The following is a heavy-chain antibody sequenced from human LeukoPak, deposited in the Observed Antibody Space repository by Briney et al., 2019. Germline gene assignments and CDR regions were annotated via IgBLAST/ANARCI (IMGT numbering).Heavy chain of an antibody. CDR3: ARGRGRLLLIDY. CDR2: IYSSGST. CDR1: GGSISSYY. D-gene: IGHD2-15*01. J-gene: IGHJ4*02. V-gene: IGHV4-4*07. Sequence: SETLSLTCTVSGGSISSYYWSWIRQPPGKGLEWIGRIYSSGSTDYNTSLKSRVTMSVDTSKNQFSLNLTSVTAADSAVYYCARGRGRLLLIDYWGQGTLVTVSS.